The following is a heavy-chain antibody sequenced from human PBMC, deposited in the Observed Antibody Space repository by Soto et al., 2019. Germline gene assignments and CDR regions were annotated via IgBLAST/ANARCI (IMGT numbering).Heavy chain of an antibody. CDR1: GGSISSSSYY. CDR3: ASIGYSSRGRDV. CDR2: IYYSGST. V-gene: IGHV4-39*01. D-gene: IGHD6-13*01. J-gene: IGHJ6*02. Sequence: PSGTLALTCTVSGGSISSSSYYWGWIRQPPGKGLEWIGSIYYSGSTYYNPSLKSRVTISVDTSKNQFSLKLSSVTAADTAVYYCASIGYSSRGRDVWVPGSTV.